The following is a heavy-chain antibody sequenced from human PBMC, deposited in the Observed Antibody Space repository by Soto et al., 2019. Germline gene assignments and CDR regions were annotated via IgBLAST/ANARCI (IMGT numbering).Heavy chain of an antibody. CDR3: ARSPVQYYDYVWESYRQPFFDY. J-gene: IGHJ4*02. Sequence: GGSLRLSCIASGFTFSSYAMSWVRQAPGKGLEWVSTFSSSGGTTYYADSVKGRFTVSRDNSKSTLSLHMDTLRAEDTAVYYCARSPVQYYDYVWESYRQPFFDYWGQGTLVTVSS. D-gene: IGHD3-16*02. CDR2: FSSSGGTT. V-gene: IGHV3-23*01. CDR1: GFTFSSYA.